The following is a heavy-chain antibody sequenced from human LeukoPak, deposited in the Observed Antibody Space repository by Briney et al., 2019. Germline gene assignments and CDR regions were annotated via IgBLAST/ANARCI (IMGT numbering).Heavy chain of an antibody. CDR2: LNWNGGST. J-gene: IGHJ6*04. CDR3: APRITMVRGVIPLGV. V-gene: IGHV3-20*04. Sequence: SGGSLRLSCTASGFSFDDYGMSWVRQAPGKGLEWVSGLNWNGGSTGYADSVKGRFTISRDNAKNSLYLQMNSLRAEDTAVYYCAPRITMVRGVIPLGVWGKGTTVTISS. CDR1: GFSFDDYG. D-gene: IGHD3-10*01.